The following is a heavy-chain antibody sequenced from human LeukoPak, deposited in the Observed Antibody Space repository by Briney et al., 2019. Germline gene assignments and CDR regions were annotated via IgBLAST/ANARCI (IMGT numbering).Heavy chain of an antibody. CDR1: GFTLSSYN. D-gene: IGHD1-26*01. CDR2: ISRSSSTI. Sequence: GGSLTLSCVASGFTLSSYNMKWVRQAPGKGREWVSYISRSSSTIYNADSVKGRYTISRDNAKNSLYLQMNSLRAGDTAVYYCAREGMGENAFAIWGEGTMVTVSS. V-gene: IGHV3-48*01. J-gene: IGHJ3*02. CDR3: AREGMGENAFAI.